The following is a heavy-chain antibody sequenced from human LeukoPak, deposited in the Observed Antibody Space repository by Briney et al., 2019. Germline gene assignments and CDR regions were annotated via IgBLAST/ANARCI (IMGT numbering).Heavy chain of an antibody. CDR3: AARGGYCVSASCYADY. CDR2: ISASGAGT. CDR1: GFTFSSYA. J-gene: IGHJ4*02. D-gene: IGHD2-2*01. V-gene: IGHV3-23*01. Sequence: PGGSLRLSCAASGFTFSSYAVSWVRQAPGKGLEWVSTISASGAGTYYADSVKGRFTISRDNSKNTLYLQMNSLRGEDTAVYYCAARGGYCVSASCYADYWGQGTLVTVSS.